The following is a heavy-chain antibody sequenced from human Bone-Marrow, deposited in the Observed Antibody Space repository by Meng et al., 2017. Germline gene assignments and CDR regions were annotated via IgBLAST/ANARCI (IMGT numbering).Heavy chain of an antibody. D-gene: IGHD3-9*01. CDR1: GFTFKSHP. CDR3: ARGDWEFLQYAMDV. V-gene: IGHV3-21*06. Sequence: GGSLRLSCVGSGFTFKSHPMNWVRQAPGKGLEWVSSISNTGSYAFYADSMKGRFTIQRDNAKSSVYLQLTNLRVNDTAVYYCARGDWEFLQYAMDVWGHGTMVTVSS. J-gene: IGHJ6*02. CDR2: ISNTGSYA.